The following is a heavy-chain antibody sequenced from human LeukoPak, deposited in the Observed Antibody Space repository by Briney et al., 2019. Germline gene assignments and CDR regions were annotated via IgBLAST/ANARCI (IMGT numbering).Heavy chain of an antibody. D-gene: IGHD3-10*01. J-gene: IGHJ4*02. CDR3: AREMVRGAYFDY. CDR1: GGSISSGGYS. Sequence: SETLSLTCAVSGGSISSGGYSWRWIRQPPGKGLEWIGYIYHSGSTYYNPSLKSRVTISVDRSKNQFSLKLSSVTAADTAVYYCAREMVRGAYFDYWGQGTLVTVSS. V-gene: IGHV4-30-2*01. CDR2: IYHSGST.